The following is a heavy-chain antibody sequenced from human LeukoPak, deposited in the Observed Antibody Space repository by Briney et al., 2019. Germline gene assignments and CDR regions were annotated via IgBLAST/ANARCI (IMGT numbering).Heavy chain of an antibody. CDR3: ASSGSGSYGY. D-gene: IGHD3-10*01. J-gene: IGHJ4*02. V-gene: IGHV1-69*04. CDR1: GGGFSSYA. CDR2: IIPILGIA. Sequence: SVKLSCKASGGGFSSYAISWVRQAPGQALEWMGRIIPILGIANYAQKFQGRVTITADKSTSTAYMELSSLRSEDTAVYYWASSGSGSYGYWGQGTLVTVSS.